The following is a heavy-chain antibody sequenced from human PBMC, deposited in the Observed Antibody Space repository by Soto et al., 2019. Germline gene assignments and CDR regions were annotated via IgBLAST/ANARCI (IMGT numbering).Heavy chain of an antibody. CDR2: IYYSGST. V-gene: IGHV4-31*03. J-gene: IGHJ4*02. CDR1: GGSISSGGYY. D-gene: IGHD5-12*01. Sequence: QVKLQESGPGLVKPSQTLSLTCTVSGGSISSGGYYWSWIRQHPGKGLEWIGYIYYSGSTYYNPSLKSRFTVSVDTSKNQFSLKLSSVTAADTAVYFCARGDGYNSDYWGQGTLVTVSS. CDR3: ARGDGYNSDY.